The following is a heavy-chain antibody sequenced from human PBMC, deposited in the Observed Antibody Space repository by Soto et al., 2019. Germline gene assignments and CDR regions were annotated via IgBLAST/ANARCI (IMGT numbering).Heavy chain of an antibody. CDR1: GGTFSSYA. J-gene: IGHJ3*02. CDR2: IIPIFGTA. D-gene: IGHD5-12*01. V-gene: IGHV1-69*01. CDR3: ARSQIVAANFFYAFDI. Sequence: QVQLVQSGAEVKKPGSSVKVSCKASGGTFSSYAISWVRQAPGQGLEWMGGIIPIFGTANYAQKFQGRVTNTADESTSTAYMELSSLRSEDTAVYYCARSQIVAANFFYAFDIWGQGTMVTVSS.